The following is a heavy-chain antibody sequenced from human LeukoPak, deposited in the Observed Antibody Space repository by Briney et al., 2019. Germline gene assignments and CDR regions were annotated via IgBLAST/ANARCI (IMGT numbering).Heavy chain of an antibody. CDR2: ITTGGPNT. J-gene: IGHJ4*02. Sequence: GGSLRLSCVVSGFTVNGNYMSWVRQAPGKGLRWVSTITTGGPNTYYADSVKGRFTVSRDDSKNTLYLQMNSLRAEDTAVYYCAKDGGLWVSAHWGDSWGRGTLVTVSS. D-gene: IGHD7-27*01. V-gene: IGHV3-23*01. CDR3: AKDGGLWVSAHWGDS. CDR1: GFTVNGNY.